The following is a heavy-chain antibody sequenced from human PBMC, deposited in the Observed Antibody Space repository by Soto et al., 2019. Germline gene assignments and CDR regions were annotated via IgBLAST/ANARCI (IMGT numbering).Heavy chain of an antibody. J-gene: IGHJ4*02. CDR2: IYYSGST. Sequence: PSETLSLTCTVSGGSISSSSYYWGWIRQPPGKGLEWIGSIYYSGSTYYNPSLKSRVTISVDTSKNQFSLKLSSVTAADTAVYYCASTRDTMLRLRRGDYRPHFDYWGQGTLVTVSS. V-gene: IGHV4-39*01. CDR1: GGSISSSSYY. D-gene: IGHD4-17*01. CDR3: ASTRDTMLRLRRGDYRPHFDY.